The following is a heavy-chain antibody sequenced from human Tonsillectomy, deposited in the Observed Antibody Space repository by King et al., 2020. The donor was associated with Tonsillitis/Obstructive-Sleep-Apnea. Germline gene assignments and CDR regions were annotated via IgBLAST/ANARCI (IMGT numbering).Heavy chain of an antibody. Sequence: VQLVESGAEVKMVGASVKVSCRASGYTFTNFGITWVRQAPGQGLEWMGWISAYNVYTDYAQNLRGRVTMTTDTSTSTAYMELRSLRSADTAVYYCARDQDYNMSYWGQGTLVTVSS. J-gene: IGHJ4*02. D-gene: IGHD3-9*01. V-gene: IGHV1-18*01. CDR1: GYTFTNFG. CDR2: ISAYNVYT. CDR3: ARDQDYNMSY.